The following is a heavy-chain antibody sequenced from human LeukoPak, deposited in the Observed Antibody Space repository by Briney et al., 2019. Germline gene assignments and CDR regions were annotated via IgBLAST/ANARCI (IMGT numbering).Heavy chain of an antibody. Sequence: SETLSLTCTVSGDSISSSYWSWIRQPPGKGLEWIGYIYYSGDTKYNPSLKSRVTISIDTSKNQFSLKLSSVTAADSAVYYCARRPTGDPKFDYWGQGTLVTVSS. CDR2: IYYSGDT. CDR1: GDSISSSY. D-gene: IGHD7-27*01. V-gene: IGHV4-59*08. CDR3: ARRPTGDPKFDY. J-gene: IGHJ4*02.